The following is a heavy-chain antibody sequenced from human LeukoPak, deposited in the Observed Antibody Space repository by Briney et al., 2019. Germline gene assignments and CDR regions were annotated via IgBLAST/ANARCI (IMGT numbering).Heavy chain of an antibody. J-gene: IGHJ6*03. D-gene: IGHD6-6*01. CDR1: GGSFSGYY. Sequence: SETLSLTCAVYGGSFSGYYWSWIRQPPGKGLEWIGEINHSGSTNYNPSLKSRVTISVDTSKNQFSLKLSSVTAADTAVYYCARAGYSSSSRSYYYYMGVWGKGTTVTVSS. CDR2: INHSGST. CDR3: ARAGYSSSSRSYYYYMGV. V-gene: IGHV4-34*01.